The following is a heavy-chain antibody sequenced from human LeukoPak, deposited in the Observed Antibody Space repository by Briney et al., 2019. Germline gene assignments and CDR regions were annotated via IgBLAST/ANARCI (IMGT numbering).Heavy chain of an antibody. V-gene: IGHV3-11*04. CDR3: ARTYWNYDNWFDP. D-gene: IGHD1-7*01. Sequence: PGGSLRLSCAASGFTLSAYYMSWIRQAPGKGLEWVSYISSSGSTIYYADSVKGRFTISRDNAKNSLYLQMNSLRAEDTAVYYCARTYWNYDNWFDPWGQGTLVTVSS. CDR1: GFTLSAYY. J-gene: IGHJ5*02. CDR2: ISSSGSTI.